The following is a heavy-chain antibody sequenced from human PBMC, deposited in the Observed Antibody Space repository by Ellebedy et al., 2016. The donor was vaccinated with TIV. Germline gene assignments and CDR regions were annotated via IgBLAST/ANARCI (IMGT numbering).Heavy chain of an antibody. J-gene: IGHJ6*02. CDR1: GFTFSSYS. Sequence: GESLKISXAASGFTFSSYSMNWVRQAPGEGLEWVSYISSSSSTIYYADSVKGRFTISRDNAKNSLYLQMNSLRDEDTAVYYCARDQVVRGTRGMDVWGQGTTVTVSS. V-gene: IGHV3-48*02. CDR3: ARDQVVRGTRGMDV. CDR2: ISSSSSTI. D-gene: IGHD3-10*01.